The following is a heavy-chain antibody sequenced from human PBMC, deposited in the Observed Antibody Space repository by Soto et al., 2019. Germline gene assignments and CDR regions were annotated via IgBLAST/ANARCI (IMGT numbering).Heavy chain of an antibody. CDR2: INHSGST. J-gene: IGHJ4*02. Sequence: SETLSLTCAVYGGSFSGYYWSWIRQPPGKGLEWIGEINHSGSTNYKPSLKSRVTISVDTSKNQFSLKLSSVTAADTTVYYCARVYPGYRRPAAYQKYYFDYWGQGTLVTVSS. D-gene: IGHD6-13*01. CDR1: GGSFSGYY. CDR3: ARVYPGYRRPAAYQKYYFDY. V-gene: IGHV4-34*01.